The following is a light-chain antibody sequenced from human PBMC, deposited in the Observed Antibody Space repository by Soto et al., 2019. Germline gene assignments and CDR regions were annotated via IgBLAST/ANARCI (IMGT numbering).Light chain of an antibody. CDR3: CSYAGSYNWV. CDR2: DVS. Sequence: QSALTQPRSVSGSPGQSVTISCTGTSSDVGGYNYVSWYQQHPGKAPKLMIYDVSQRPSGVPDRFSGSKSGNTASLTIFGLQAEDEADYYCCSYAGSYNWVFGGGTKLTVL. J-gene: IGLJ3*02. CDR1: SSDVGGYNY. V-gene: IGLV2-11*01.